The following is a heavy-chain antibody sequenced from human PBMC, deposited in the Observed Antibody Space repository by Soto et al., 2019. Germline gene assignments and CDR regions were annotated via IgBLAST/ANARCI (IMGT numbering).Heavy chain of an antibody. Sequence: QVQLVQSGAEVKKPGSPVKVSCKASGGTFSSYAISWVRQAPGQGLEWMGGIIPIFGTANYAQKCQGRVTLTADESTSTASMELGSLRSEATAVYYCASPPIVPTTVNYYYGMDVWGQGTTVTVSS. CDR1: GGTFSSYA. J-gene: IGHJ6*02. D-gene: IGHD5-12*01. V-gene: IGHV1-69*12. CDR3: ASPPIVPTTVNYYYGMDV. CDR2: IIPIFGTA.